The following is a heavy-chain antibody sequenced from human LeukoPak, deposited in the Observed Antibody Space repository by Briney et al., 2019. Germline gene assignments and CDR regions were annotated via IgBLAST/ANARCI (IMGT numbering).Heavy chain of an antibody. J-gene: IGHJ3*02. V-gene: IGHV4-34*01. CDR3: ARDLDIGYCSGGSCYFPAFDI. D-gene: IGHD2-15*01. CDR1: GGSFSGYY. CDR2: IYYSGST. Sequence: SETLSLTCAVYGGSFSGYYWSWIRQPPGKGLEWIGSIYYSGSTYYNPSLKSRVTISVDTSKNQFSLKLSSVTAADTAVYYCARDLDIGYCSGGSCYFPAFDIWGQGTMVTVSS.